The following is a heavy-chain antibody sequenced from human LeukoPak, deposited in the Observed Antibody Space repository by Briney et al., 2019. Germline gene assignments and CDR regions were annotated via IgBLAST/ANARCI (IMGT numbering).Heavy chain of an antibody. V-gene: IGHV3-21*01. Sequence: GGSLRLSCAASGFIFSTYSMNWVRQSPGKGLEWVSSISGGSNYIYYADSVKGRFTISRDNAKNSLFLQMNSLRAEDTAVYYCARDFGDSSEYFQHGGQGTLVTVSS. CDR2: ISGGSNYI. J-gene: IGHJ1*01. CDR1: GFIFSTYS. CDR3: ARDFGDSSEYFQH. D-gene: IGHD6-13*01.